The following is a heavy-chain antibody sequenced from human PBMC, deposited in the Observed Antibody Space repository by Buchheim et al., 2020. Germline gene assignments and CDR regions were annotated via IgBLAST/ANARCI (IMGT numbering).Heavy chain of an antibody. CDR3: ARTGGSTWTTYFEF. V-gene: IGHV4-39*01. Sequence: QLQLQESGPGLVKPSETLSLTCSVSGVSISSSSYYWGWLRQPPGKGLEWIARIYYSGCTYYNPSLNSRATISVDTSKNQLSLKLNSVTAADTAVYYCARTGGSTWTTYFEFWGQGTL. CDR2: IYYSGCT. J-gene: IGHJ4*02. CDR1: GVSISSSSYY. D-gene: IGHD4-17*01.